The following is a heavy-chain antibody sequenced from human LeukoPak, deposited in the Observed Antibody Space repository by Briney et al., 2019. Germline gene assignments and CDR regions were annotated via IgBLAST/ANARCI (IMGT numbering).Heavy chain of an antibody. D-gene: IGHD3-22*01. J-gene: IGHJ4*02. V-gene: IGHV1-2*02. CDR2: INPNSGGT. Sequence: ASVKVSCKASGYTFTGYYMHWVRQAPGQGLEWMGWINPNSGGTNYAQKFQGRVTMTRDTSISTAYMELSSLRSEDTAVYYCARMPPDTYYYDSSGLDYWGQGTLVTVSS. CDR1: GYTFTGYY. CDR3: ARMPPDTYYYDSSGLDY.